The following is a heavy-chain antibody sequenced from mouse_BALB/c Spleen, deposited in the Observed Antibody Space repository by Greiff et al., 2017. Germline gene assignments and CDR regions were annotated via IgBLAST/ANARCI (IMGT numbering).Heavy chain of an antibody. CDR3: ARSAWFAY. J-gene: IGHJ3*01. CDR1: GYAFSSSW. V-gene: IGHV1-82*01. Sequence: QVQLQQSGPELVKPGASVKISCKASGYAFSSSWMNWVKQRPGQGLEWIGRIYPGDGDTNYNGKFKGKATLTADKSSSTAYMQLSSLTSVDSAVYFCARSAWFAYWGQGTLVTVSA. CDR2: IYPGDGDT.